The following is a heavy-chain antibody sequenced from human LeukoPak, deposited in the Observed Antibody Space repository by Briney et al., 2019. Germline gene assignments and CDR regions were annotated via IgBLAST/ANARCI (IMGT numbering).Heavy chain of an antibody. J-gene: IGHJ4*02. CDR1: GGSISSYY. Sequence: SETLSLTCTVSGGSISSYYWSWLRQPPGKGLEWIGYIYYSGSTNYNPSLKSQVTISVDTSNTQFSLKLSSVTSAYPAVYYCPRGYTSMVSDYWGLGTRVTVSS. V-gene: IGHV4-59*01. CDR2: IYYSGST. CDR3: PRGYTSMVSDY. D-gene: IGHD5-18*01.